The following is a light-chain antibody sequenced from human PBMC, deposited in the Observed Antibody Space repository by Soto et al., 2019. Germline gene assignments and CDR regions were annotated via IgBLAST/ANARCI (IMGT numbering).Light chain of an antibody. Sequence: DIVLTQSPATLSLSPGERATLSCRASQSVNTYLAWYQQKPGQAPRLLMYDASNRVAGVPARFSGSGSGTALTLTISSLEPEDFAVYYCQQRSDWPLTFGGGTKVEIK. CDR3: QQRSDWPLT. CDR2: DAS. V-gene: IGKV3-11*01. CDR1: QSVNTY. J-gene: IGKJ4*01.